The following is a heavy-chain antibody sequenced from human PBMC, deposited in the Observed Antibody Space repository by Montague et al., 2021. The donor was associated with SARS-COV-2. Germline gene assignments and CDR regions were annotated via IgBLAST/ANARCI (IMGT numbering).Heavy chain of an antibody. Sequence: SVKVSCKASGYTFTSYGISWVRQAPGQGLEWMGWISAYNGNPHYAQKLQGRVTMTTDTSTSTDYMELRSLRSDDTAVYYFAGDPGPTVLLWVGEGGPFDYWGQGTLVTVSS. J-gene: IGHJ4*02. D-gene: IGHD3-10*01. CDR1: GYTFTSYG. V-gene: IGHV1-18*01. CDR3: AGDPGPTVLLWVGEGGPFDY. CDR2: ISAYNGNP.